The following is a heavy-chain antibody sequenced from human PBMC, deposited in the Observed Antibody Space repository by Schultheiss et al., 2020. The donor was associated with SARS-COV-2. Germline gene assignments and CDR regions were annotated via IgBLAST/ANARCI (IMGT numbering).Heavy chain of an antibody. Sequence: ASVKVSCKSSGYTFTSYGISWVRHAPGQELEWMGWISAYNGNTNYAQNLHGRVTITTDTSTITAYMELRSLRSDDTAMYYCSRDSKGPFYYGSSGYYPIVGGAFNTWGQRTMVTVSS. V-gene: IGHV1-18*01. CDR3: SRDSKGPFYYGSSGYYPIVGGAFNT. D-gene: IGHD3-22*01. CDR2: ISAYNGNT. J-gene: IGHJ3*02. CDR1: GYTFTSYG.